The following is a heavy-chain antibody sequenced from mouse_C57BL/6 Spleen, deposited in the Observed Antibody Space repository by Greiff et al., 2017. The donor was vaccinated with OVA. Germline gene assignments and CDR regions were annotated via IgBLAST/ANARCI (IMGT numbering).Heavy chain of an antibody. Sequence: QVQLQQSGAELVRPGTSVKMSCKASGYTFTNYWIGWAKQRPGHGLEWIGDIYPGGGYPNYNEKFKGKATLTADKSSSTAYMQFSSLTSEDSAIYYCARSGPYYAMDYWGQGTSVTVSS. J-gene: IGHJ4*01. V-gene: IGHV1-63*01. CDR1: GYTFTNYW. CDR2: IYPGGGYP. D-gene: IGHD3-1*01. CDR3: ARSGPYYAMDY.